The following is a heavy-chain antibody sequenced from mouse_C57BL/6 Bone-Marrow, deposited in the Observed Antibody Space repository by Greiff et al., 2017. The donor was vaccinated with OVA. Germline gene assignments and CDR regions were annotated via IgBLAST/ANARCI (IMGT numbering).Heavy chain of an antibody. V-gene: IGHV1-59*01. CDR2: IDPSDSYT. CDR3: ARGLSVYYFDY. CDR1: GYTFTSYW. J-gene: IGHJ2*01. Sequence: VQLQQPGAELVRPGTSVKLSCKASGYTFTSYWMHWVKQRPGQGLEWIGVIDPSDSYTNYNQKFKGKATLTVDTASSTAYMQLSSLTSVDSSVYYCARGLSVYYFDYWGQGTTHTVSS.